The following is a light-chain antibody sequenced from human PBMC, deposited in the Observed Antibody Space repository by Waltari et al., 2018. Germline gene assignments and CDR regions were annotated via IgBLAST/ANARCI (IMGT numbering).Light chain of an antibody. Sequence: DIQMSQSPSSLSASVGDRVTITCRASQDISSYLNWYQQKPGEAPKLLIYYANSLASGVPSRFSGSGSGTEFTLTINSLQPEDFATYYCQQGNSNPRTFGQGTKVEIK. CDR2: YAN. J-gene: IGKJ1*01. CDR1: QDISSY. CDR3: QQGNSNPRT. V-gene: IGKV1-17*01.